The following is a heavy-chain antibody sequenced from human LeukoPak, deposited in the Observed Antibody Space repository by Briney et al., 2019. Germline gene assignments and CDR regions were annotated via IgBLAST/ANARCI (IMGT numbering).Heavy chain of an antibody. CDR2: IYYSGST. V-gene: IGHV4-59*11. CDR3: ARSSGWYEHDY. J-gene: IGHJ4*02. Sequence: SETLSLTCTVSGCSISSHYWSWIRQPPGKGLEWVGYIYYSGSTNYNPSLKSRVTISVDTSKNQFSLKLSSVTAADTAVYYCARSSGWYEHDYWGQGTLVTVSS. D-gene: IGHD6-19*01. CDR1: GCSISSHY.